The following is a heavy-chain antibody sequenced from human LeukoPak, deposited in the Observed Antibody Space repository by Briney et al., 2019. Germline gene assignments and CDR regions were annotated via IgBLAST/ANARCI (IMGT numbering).Heavy chain of an antibody. D-gene: IGHD3-3*01. Sequence: SETLSLTCAVYGGSFSGYYWSWIRQPPGKGLEWIGEINNSGSTNYNPSLKSRVTISVGTSKNQFSLKLSSVTAADTAVYYCARGIPSYYDFWSGQRGTYWFDPWGQGTLVTVSS. J-gene: IGHJ5*02. CDR2: INNSGST. CDR1: GGSFSGYY. CDR3: ARGIPSYYDFWSGQRGTYWFDP. V-gene: IGHV4-34*01.